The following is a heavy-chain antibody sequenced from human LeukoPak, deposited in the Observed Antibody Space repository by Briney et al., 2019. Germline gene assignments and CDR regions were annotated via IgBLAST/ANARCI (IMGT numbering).Heavy chain of an antibody. D-gene: IGHD3-22*01. CDR1: GFTFSTYA. Sequence: GGSLRLSCAASGFTFSTYAMSWVRQAPGKGLEWVSGISGSGGSTYYADSVKGRFTISRDNSKNTLYLQMNSLRAEDTAVYYCAKGDSSGYYYYYFDYWGQGTLVTVSS. V-gene: IGHV3-23*01. CDR2: ISGSGGST. CDR3: AKGDSSGYYYYYFDY. J-gene: IGHJ4*02.